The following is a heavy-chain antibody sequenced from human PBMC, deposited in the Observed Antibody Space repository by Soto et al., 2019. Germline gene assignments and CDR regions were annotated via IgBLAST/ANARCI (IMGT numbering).Heavy chain of an antibody. D-gene: IGHD1-20*01. CDR1: GDSVSRNSAA. J-gene: IGHJ3*02. Sequence: SQSLSLTCAISGDSVSRNSAAWNWIRQSPSRGLEWLGRTYYRSKWYNDYAVSVKSRITINPDTSKNQFSLQLNSVTPEDTAVYYCARTPYNWNDGHAFDIWGQGTMVTVSS. CDR2: TYYRSKWYN. CDR3: ARTPYNWNDGHAFDI. V-gene: IGHV6-1*01.